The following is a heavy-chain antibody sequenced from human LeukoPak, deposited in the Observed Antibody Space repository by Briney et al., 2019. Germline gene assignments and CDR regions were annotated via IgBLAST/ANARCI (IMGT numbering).Heavy chain of an antibody. V-gene: IGHV3-9*01. D-gene: IGHD6-19*01. Sequence: GGSLRLFCAASGFTFDDYAMHWVRQAPGKGLEWVSGISWNSGSIGYADSVKGRFTISRDNAKNSLYLQMDSLRAEDTALYYCAKATAVAGPSEYFQHWGQGTLVTVSS. CDR2: ISWNSGSI. CDR1: GFTFDDYA. J-gene: IGHJ1*01. CDR3: AKATAVAGPSEYFQH.